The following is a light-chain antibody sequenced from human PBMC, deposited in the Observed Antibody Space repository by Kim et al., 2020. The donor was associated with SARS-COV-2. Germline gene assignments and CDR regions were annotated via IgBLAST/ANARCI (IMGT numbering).Light chain of an antibody. CDR3: QLHENSLL. CDR2: GAS. J-gene: IGKJ2*01. CDR1: QSVSNNY. Sequence: EIVLTQSPGTLSLSPGERATLSCRASQSVSNNYLAWYQQKPGQAPRLLIYGASSRATGIPDRLSGSGSGTDFTLTISRLEPEDFAVYYCQLHENSLLFGQGPKLEI. V-gene: IGKV3-20*01.